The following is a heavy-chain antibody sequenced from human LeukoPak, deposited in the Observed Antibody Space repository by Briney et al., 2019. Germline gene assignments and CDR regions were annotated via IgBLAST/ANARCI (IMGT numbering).Heavy chain of an antibody. J-gene: IGHJ5*02. CDR3: ARAAIAAAGTAWFDP. Sequence: PGGSLRLSCATSGFTFSSYTMNWVRQAPGKGLEWVSSISTTSLHIYYADSVKGRFTISRDDARNSVSLQMNSLRAEDTAVYYCARAAIAAAGTAWFDPWGQGTLVTVSS. CDR2: ISTTSLHI. V-gene: IGHV3-21*01. D-gene: IGHD6-13*01. CDR1: GFTFSSYT.